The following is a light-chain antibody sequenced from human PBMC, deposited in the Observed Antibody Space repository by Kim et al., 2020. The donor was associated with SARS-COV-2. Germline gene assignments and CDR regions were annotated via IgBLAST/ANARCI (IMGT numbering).Light chain of an antibody. V-gene: IGLV3-21*04. Sequence: PGKTARITCGGSNNGSKSVHWYQQQPGQAPVLVIYYDSDRPSGIPERFSGSNSGNTATLTISRVEAGDEADYYCQVWDSSSDLSYVFGTGTKVTVL. J-gene: IGLJ1*01. CDR2: YDS. CDR3: QVWDSSSDLSYV. CDR1: NNGSKS.